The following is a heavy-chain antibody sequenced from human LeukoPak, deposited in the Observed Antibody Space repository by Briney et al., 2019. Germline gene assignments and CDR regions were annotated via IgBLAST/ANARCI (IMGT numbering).Heavy chain of an antibody. CDR3: ARGADYGEWD. D-gene: IGHD4-17*01. J-gene: IGHJ4*02. CDR1: GGSFSGYY. V-gene: IGHV4-34*01. CDR2: INHSGST. Sequence: PSETLSLTCAGYGGSFSGYYWSWIRQPPGKGLEWIGEINHSGSTNYNPSLKSRVTISVDTSKNQFSLKLSSVTAADTAVYYCARGADYGEWDWGQGTLVTVSS.